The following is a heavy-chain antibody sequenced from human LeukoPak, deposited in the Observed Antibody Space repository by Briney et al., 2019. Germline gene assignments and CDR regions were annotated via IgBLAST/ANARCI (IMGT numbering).Heavy chain of an antibody. CDR2: ISGSGGST. J-gene: IGHJ4*02. D-gene: IGHD5-12*01. CDR1: GFTFSSYA. V-gene: IGHV3-23*01. CDR3: ARGRYSGYDPFDY. Sequence: PGGSLRLSCAASGFTFSSYAMSWVRQAPGKGLEWVSAISGSGGSTYYADSVKGRFTISRDNSKNTLYLQVNSLRAEDTAVYYCARGRYSGYDPFDYWGQGTLVTVSS.